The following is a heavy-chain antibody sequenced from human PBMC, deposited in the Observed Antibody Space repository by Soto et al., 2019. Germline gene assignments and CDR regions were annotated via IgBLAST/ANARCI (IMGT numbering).Heavy chain of an antibody. V-gene: IGHV4-31*03. CDR2: IYYTGGT. Sequence: QVKLQESGPRLVKPSQTLALTCTVSGDSLISTNTYWAWIRHLPGKGLEWIGYIYYTGGTYFNPFIRSRVYMSVDTAANQFSLNLNAVTVADTAVYYCAREFHLREQYTWFDLWGQGNLVTVSS. CDR1: GDSLISTNTY. CDR3: AREFHLREQYTWFDL. J-gene: IGHJ5*02.